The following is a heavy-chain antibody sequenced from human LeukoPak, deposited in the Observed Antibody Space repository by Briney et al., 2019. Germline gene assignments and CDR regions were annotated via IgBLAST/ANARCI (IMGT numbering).Heavy chain of an antibody. CDR2: ISYDGSNK. CDR1: GFTFSNYA. D-gene: IGHD4-17*01. J-gene: IGHJ4*02. Sequence: GGSLRLSCAASGFTFSNYAMHWVRQAPGKGLEWVAVISYDGSNKYYADSVKGRFTISRDNSKDTLYLQMNSLRDEDTAVYYCAKRPSDYGDYVTYFDYWGQGTLVTVSS. CDR3: AKRPSDYGDYVTYFDY. V-gene: IGHV3-30*04.